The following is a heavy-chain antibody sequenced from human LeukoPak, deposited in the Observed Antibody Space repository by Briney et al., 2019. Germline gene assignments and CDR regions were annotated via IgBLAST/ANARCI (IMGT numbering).Heavy chain of an antibody. J-gene: IGHJ4*02. CDR1: GFTFSSYG. Sequence: PGRSLRLSCVASGFTFSSYGMHWVRQTPGKGLEWVAVIWYDGSKKYSADSLKGRFTISRDDSKSTLYLQMNSLRADDTAVYYCAGDLGTAGSFYFDYWGQGTLVTVPS. V-gene: IGHV3-33*01. CDR2: IWYDGSKK. D-gene: IGHD6-19*01. CDR3: AGDLGTAGSFYFDY.